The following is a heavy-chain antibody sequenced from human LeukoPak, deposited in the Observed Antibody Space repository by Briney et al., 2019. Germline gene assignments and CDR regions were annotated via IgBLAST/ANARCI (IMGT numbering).Heavy chain of an antibody. Sequence: SVKVSCKASGFTFSNSAVQWVRQARGQRLEWIGWIVVGSADTNYAQKFQERVTITRDMSTSTAYMEMSSLRSEDTAVYYCARGGYGSPSDYWGQGTLVTVSS. J-gene: IGHJ4*02. CDR1: GFTFSNSA. CDR2: IVVGSADT. CDR3: ARGGYGSPSDY. V-gene: IGHV1-58*01. D-gene: IGHD6-13*01.